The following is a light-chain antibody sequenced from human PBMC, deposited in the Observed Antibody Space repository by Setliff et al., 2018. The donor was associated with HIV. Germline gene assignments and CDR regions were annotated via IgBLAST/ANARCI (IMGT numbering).Light chain of an antibody. CDR1: SSDVGNYNR. V-gene: IGLV2-18*02. CDR3: SSYTSIITFV. Sequence: QSALTQPPSVSGSPGQSVTISCTGTSSDVGNYNRVSWYQQPPGAAPKPIIYEVSNRPSGVPDRFSGSKSGNTASLTISGLQAEDEALYFCSSYTSIITFVFGTGTKVTVL. CDR2: EVS. J-gene: IGLJ1*01.